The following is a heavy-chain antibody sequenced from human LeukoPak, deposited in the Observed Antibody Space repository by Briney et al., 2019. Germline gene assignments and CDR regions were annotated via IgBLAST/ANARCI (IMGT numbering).Heavy chain of an antibody. CDR1: GYTFTGYY. D-gene: IGHD1-26*01. CDR2: INPNSGGT. J-gene: IGHJ4*02. CDR3: AKIGSYWFHYFDY. Sequence: ASVKVSCKASGYTFTGYYMHWVRQAPGQGLEWMGWINPNSGGTNYAQKFQGRVTMTRDTSISTAYMELSRLRSDDTAVYYCAKIGSYWFHYFDYWGQGTLVTVPS. V-gene: IGHV1-2*02.